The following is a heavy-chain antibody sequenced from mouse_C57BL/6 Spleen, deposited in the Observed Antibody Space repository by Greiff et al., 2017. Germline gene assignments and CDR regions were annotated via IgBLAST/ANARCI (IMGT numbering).Heavy chain of an antibody. J-gene: IGHJ4*01. CDR2: INYDGSST. D-gene: IGHD1-1*02. V-gene: IGHV5-16*01. CDR1: GFTFSDYY. CDR3: ARGVGYYAMEY. Sequence: DVMLVESEGGLVQPGSSMKLSCTASGFTFSDYYMAWVRQVPEKGLEWVANINYDGSSTYYLDSLKSRFIISRDNAKNMLYLQMSSLKSEDTATYYCARGVGYYAMEYWGQGASVTVAS.